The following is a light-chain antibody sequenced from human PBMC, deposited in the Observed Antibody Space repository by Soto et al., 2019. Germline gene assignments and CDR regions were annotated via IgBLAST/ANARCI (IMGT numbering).Light chain of an antibody. J-gene: IGKJ1*01. Sequence: ADSPPPPSVATGGRATLSCRARQSVSSILAWYQQKPGQAPRLLIYGASTRATGIPARFSGSGSGTEFTLTISSLQSEDFAVYYCQQYNNWPWTFGQGTKVDIK. CDR3: QQYNNWPWT. CDR1: QSVSSI. V-gene: IGKV3-15*01. CDR2: GAS.